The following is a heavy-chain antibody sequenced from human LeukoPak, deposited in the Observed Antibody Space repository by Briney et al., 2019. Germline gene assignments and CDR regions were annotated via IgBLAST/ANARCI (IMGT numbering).Heavy chain of an antibody. CDR3: AKGAVAGPLGLTDY. Sequence: GGSLRLSCAASGFTFSDYYMSWIRQAPGKGLEWVSYISSSGSTTYYADSVKGRFTISRDNSKNTLYLQMNSLRAEDTAVYYCAKGAVAGPLGLTDYWGQGTLVTVSS. CDR2: ISSSGSTT. V-gene: IGHV3-11*01. CDR1: GFTFSDYY. J-gene: IGHJ4*02. D-gene: IGHD6-19*01.